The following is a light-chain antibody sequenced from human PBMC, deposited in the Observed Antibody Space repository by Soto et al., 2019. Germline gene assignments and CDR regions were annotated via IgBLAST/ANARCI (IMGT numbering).Light chain of an antibody. CDR1: SSDVGGYNY. Sequence: QSALTQPASVSGSPGQSITISCTGTSSDVGGYNYVSWYQQHPGKAPKLMIYDVSSRPPGISNRFSGSKSGNTASLTISGPQAEDEADYYCSSYTASSTVVFGGGTQPTVL. CDR3: SSYTASSTVV. J-gene: IGLJ3*02. V-gene: IGLV2-14*01. CDR2: DVS.